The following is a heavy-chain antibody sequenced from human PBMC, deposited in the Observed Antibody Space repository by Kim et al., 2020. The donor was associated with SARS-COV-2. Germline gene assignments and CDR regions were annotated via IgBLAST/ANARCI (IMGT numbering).Heavy chain of an antibody. CDR3: AILKEVAAGEADY. V-gene: IGHV1-8*01. J-gene: IGHJ4*02. D-gene: IGHD3-10*01. Sequence: YAQKFQGRATMTRNTSISTAYMELGSLRSEDTAVYYCAILKEVAAGEADYWGQGTLVTVSS.